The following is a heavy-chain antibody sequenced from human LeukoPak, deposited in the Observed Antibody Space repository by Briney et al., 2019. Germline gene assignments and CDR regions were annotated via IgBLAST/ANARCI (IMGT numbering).Heavy chain of an antibody. J-gene: IGHJ6*02. D-gene: IGHD3-3*01. CDR2: INQDGSEN. V-gene: IGHV3-7*01. CDR3: ARELYYDFWSGYNFDAYGMDV. Sequence: PGGSLRLSCAASGLTFSSYWMSWVRQAPGKGLEWVANINQDGSENYYVDSVKGRFIISRDNAKSLVYLQMNSLRAEDTAVYYCARELYYDFWSGYNFDAYGMDVWGQGTTVTVSS. CDR1: GLTFSSYW.